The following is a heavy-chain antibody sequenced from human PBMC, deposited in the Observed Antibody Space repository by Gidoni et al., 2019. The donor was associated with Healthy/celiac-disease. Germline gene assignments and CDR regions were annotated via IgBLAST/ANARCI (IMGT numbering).Heavy chain of an antibody. V-gene: IGHV4-34*01. CDR1: GGSFSGYY. CDR3: ARGDHDAFDI. CDR2: INHSGST. Sequence: QVQLQQWGAGLLKSSETLSLTCAVYGGSFSGYYWSWIRQPPGKGLEWIGEINHSGSTNYNPSLTSRVTISVDTSKSRFSLKLSSVTAAYTAVYYCARGDHDAFDIWGQGTMVTVSS. J-gene: IGHJ3*02.